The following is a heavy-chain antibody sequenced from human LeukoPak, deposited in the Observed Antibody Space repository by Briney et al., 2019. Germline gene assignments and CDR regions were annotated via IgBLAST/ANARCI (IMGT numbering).Heavy chain of an antibody. D-gene: IGHD5-18*01. J-gene: IGHJ3*02. CDR3: AKEGDTAVVTAFDI. Sequence: GGSLRLSCAASGFIFSRNWMSWVRQAPGKGLEWVANIKQDGSEKYYVDSVKGRFTISRDNAKNSLYLQMNSLRAEDTAVYYCAKEGDTAVVTAFDIWGQGTMVTVSS. V-gene: IGHV3-7*01. CDR2: IKQDGSEK. CDR1: GFIFSRNW.